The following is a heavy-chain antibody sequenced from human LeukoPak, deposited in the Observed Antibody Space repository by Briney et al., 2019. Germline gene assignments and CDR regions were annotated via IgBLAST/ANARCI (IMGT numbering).Heavy chain of an antibody. Sequence: GGSLRLSCAASGFTVSSNYMSWVRQAPGKGLEWVSVIYSCGSTYYADSVKGRFTISRDNSKNTLYLQMNSLRAEDTAVYYCAKVLMVYANDYWGQGTLVTVSS. J-gene: IGHJ4*02. CDR3: AKVLMVYANDY. D-gene: IGHD2-8*01. CDR1: GFTVSSNY. V-gene: IGHV3-53*01. CDR2: IYSCGST.